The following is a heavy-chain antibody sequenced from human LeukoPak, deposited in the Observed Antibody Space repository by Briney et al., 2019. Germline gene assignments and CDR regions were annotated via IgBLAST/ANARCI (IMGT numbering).Heavy chain of an antibody. CDR3: ARHDRSGNDSRRLCEY. J-gene: IGHJ1*01. Sequence: PSQTLSLTCTVSGNSISSGYNYWSWIRQPAGKGLEWIGLIYTSWTTYYRPSLKTRVTLSLDTSRNQFSLKMSPVTAADTGGYYRARHDRSGNDSRRLCEYWGQDTRVTVSS. CDR2: IYTSWTT. CDR1: GNSISSGYNY. V-gene: IGHV4-61*02. D-gene: IGHD5-12*01.